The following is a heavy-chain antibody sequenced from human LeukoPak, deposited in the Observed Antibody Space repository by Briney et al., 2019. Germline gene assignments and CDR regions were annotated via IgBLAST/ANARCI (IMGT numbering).Heavy chain of an antibody. Sequence: SGTLSLTCAVSGGSISSSNWWSWVRQPPGKGLEWIGEINHSGSTNYNPSLKSRVTISVDTSKNQFSLKLSSVTAADTAVYYCARRGDSSGYYYRTQAAEFDYWGQGTLVTVSS. CDR1: GGSISSSNW. D-gene: IGHD3-22*01. CDR3: ARRGDSSGYYYRTQAAEFDY. CDR2: INHSGST. J-gene: IGHJ4*02. V-gene: IGHV4-4*02.